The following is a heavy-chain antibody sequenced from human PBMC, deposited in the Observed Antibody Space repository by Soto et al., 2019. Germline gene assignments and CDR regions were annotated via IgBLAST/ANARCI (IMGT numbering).Heavy chain of an antibody. CDR3: AKSTEFFGSSANCYRKSFDD. V-gene: IGHV3-30*18. Sequence: GGSLRLSCAASGFPFGDFGMHWLRQAPGKGLEWVAVISHDGSDKFYADSVNARFTISRDNSKNTLYLQMRGLRAEDTAVYYCAKSTEFFGSSANCYRKSFDDWSQGNMVTVYS. CDR2: ISHDGSDK. CDR1: GFPFGDFG. J-gene: IGHJ4*02. D-gene: IGHD2-2*02.